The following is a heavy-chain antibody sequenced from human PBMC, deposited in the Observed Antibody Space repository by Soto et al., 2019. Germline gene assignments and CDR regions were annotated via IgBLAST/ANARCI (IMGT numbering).Heavy chain of an antibody. CDR2: IKQDGSEK. Sequence: HPGGSLRLSCAASVFTVSNYWMSWVRQAPGKGLEWVANIKQDGSEKYYVDSVMGRFTISRDNAKDSLYLHMNSLRAEDTAVYYCARDWNKSNWPECFDYWGQGTLVTVSS. V-gene: IGHV3-7*03. J-gene: IGHJ4*02. D-gene: IGHD1-20*01. CDR3: ARDWNKSNWPECFDY. CDR1: VFTVSNYW.